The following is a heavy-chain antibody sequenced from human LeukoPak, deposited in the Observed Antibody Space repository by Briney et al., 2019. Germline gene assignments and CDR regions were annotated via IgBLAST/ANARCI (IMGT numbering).Heavy chain of an antibody. CDR2: IKQDGSEK. Sequence: GGSLRLSCAASGFSFSSHWMSWVRQAPGKGLEWVANIKQDGSEKHYVDSVKGRFTVSRDNAKNSLYLQMNSLRAGDTAVYYCARGFGITFWGQGTLVTVSS. CDR3: ARGFGITF. J-gene: IGHJ4*02. D-gene: IGHD3-16*01. CDR1: GFSFSSHW. V-gene: IGHV3-7*03.